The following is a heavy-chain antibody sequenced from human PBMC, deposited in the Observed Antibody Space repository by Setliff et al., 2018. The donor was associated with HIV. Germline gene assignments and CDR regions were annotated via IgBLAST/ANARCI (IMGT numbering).Heavy chain of an antibody. D-gene: IGHD3-3*02. CDR2: FSPRGRT. CDR3: TRLALGN. V-gene: IGHV4-38-2*01. J-gene: IGHJ4*02. CDR1: DYSISSDYY. Sequence: SETLSLTCAVSDYSISSDYYWGWIRQPPGKGLEWIGSFSPRGRTYQNASLKSRVTISVDTSKNQFSLKLNSVSPTDTAVYYCTRLALGNWGQGTLVTVSS.